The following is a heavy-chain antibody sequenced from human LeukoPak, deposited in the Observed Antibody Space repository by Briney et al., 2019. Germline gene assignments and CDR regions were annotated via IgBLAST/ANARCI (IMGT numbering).Heavy chain of an antibody. Sequence: GGSLRLSCAASGFTFSSYAMSWVRQAPGKGLEWVSAISGSGGSTYYADSVKGRFTISRDNSKNTLYLQMNSLRAEDTAVYYCAKWVFGYCSSTSCYFDYWGQGTLVTVSS. CDR2: ISGSGGST. D-gene: IGHD2-2*03. CDR3: AKWVFGYCSSTSCYFDY. CDR1: GFTFSSYA. J-gene: IGHJ4*02. V-gene: IGHV3-23*01.